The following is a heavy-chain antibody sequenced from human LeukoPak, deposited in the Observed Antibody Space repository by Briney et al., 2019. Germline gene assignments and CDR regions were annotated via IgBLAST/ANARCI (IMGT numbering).Heavy chain of an antibody. J-gene: IGHJ4*02. CDR1: GGSISSYY. V-gene: IGHV4-4*07. CDR3: ARASFVSSFGVDQSEALDY. CDR2: IYTSGST. D-gene: IGHD3-10*01. Sequence: SETLSLTCTVSGGSISSYYWSWIRQPAGKGLEWIGRIYTSGSTNYNPSLKSRVTMSVDTSKNQFSLKLSSVTAADTAVYYCARASFVSSFGVDQSEALDYWGQGTLVTVSS.